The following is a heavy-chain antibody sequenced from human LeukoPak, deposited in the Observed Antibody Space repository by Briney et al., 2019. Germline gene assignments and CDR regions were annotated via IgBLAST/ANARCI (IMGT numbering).Heavy chain of an antibody. J-gene: IGHJ1*01. CDR1: GRSISSSRYY. V-gene: IGHV4-39*01. D-gene: IGHD3-22*01. Sequence: SETLSLTFTVPGRSISSSRYYWGSFRQPPGKGLNRIGRIYYSGRTYYNPSLKSRVTISLDTSKNRFSLKLSSVTAADTAVYYCARHRGGGYYPTGDVFQHWGQGTLVTVSS. CDR2: IYYSGRT. CDR3: ARHRGGGYYPTGDVFQH.